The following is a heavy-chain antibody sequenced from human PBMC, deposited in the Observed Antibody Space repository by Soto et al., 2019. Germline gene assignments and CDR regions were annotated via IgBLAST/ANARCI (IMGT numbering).Heavy chain of an antibody. Sequence: SGPTLVNPTQTLTLTCTFSGFSLSTSGMCVSWIRQPPGKALEWLALIDWDDDKYYSTSLTTRLTISKDTSKNQVVLTMPNMDPVDTATYYCARLRYDSSGSDYYGMDVWGQGTTVTVSS. V-gene: IGHV2-70*01. D-gene: IGHD3-22*01. CDR1: GFSLSTSGMC. CDR2: IDWDDDK. J-gene: IGHJ6*02. CDR3: ARLRYDSSGSDYYGMDV.